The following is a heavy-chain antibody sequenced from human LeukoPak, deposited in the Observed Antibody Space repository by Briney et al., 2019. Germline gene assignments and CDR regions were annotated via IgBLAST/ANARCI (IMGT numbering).Heavy chain of an antibody. D-gene: IGHD6-19*01. CDR2: ISWNSGSI. V-gene: IGHV3-9*01. CDR3: AKDNRRHYTSGPNPDSLH. Sequence: GGSLRLSCAGSGFIYNNYAMHWVRQPPGKGLEWVSGISWNSGSIDYADSVKGRFTISRDNAKNSLYLQMNSLRVEDTAFYYCAKDNRRHYTSGPNPDSLHWGQGALVTVSS. J-gene: IGHJ4*02. CDR1: GFIYNNYA.